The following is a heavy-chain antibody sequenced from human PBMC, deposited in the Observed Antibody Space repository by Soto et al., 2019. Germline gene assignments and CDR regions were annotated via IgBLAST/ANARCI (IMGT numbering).Heavy chain of an antibody. V-gene: IGHV4-34*01. CDR3: ARGIAVMAAFAGDAPDKYFFDS. Sequence: SETLSLTCAVYGGSFSGYYWTWIRQPPEQGPEWIGEINHSGSTNQNPSLKSRVSISVDRSKNQFSLKLSSATAADTAVYYCARGIAVMAAFAGDAPDKYFFDSWSLGTLVTVSS. CDR2: INHSGST. D-gene: IGHD2-21*01. J-gene: IGHJ4*02. CDR1: GGSFSGYY.